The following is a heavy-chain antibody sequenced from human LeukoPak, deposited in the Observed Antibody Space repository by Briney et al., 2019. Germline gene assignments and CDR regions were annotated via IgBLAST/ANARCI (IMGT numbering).Heavy chain of an antibody. V-gene: IGHV3-74*01. CDR2: INGDGSST. J-gene: IGHJ4*02. D-gene: IGHD6-19*01. CDR1: GFTFSSYW. CDR3: ARDLGYSSGPNY. Sequence: PGGSLKLSCAASGFTFSSYWMHWVRRAPGKGLVWVSRINGDGSSTAYADSVKGRFTISRDNAKNSLYLQMNSLRAEDTAVYYCARDLGYSSGPNYWGQGTRVTVSS.